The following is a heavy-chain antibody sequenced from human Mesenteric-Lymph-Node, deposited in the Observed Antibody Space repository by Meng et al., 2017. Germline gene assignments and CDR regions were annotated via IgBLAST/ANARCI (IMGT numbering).Heavy chain of an antibody. CDR1: GFTFNTYW. CDR2: INEDGSST. Sequence: GEVVAPGGGLVQPGDSLCLSCAASGFTFNTYWMHWVRQVPGKGLVWVSRINEDGSSTSYADSVKGRFTISRDNAKNTLYLQMNSLRVEDTAVYYCARGYRDYWSQGTLVTVSS. V-gene: IGHV3-74*01. CDR3: ARGYRDY. D-gene: IGHD1-14*01. J-gene: IGHJ4*02.